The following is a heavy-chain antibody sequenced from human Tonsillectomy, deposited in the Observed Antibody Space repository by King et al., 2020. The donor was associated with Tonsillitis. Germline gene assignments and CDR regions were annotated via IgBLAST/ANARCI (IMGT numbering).Heavy chain of an antibody. CDR2: IFYSGST. J-gene: IGHJ4*02. CDR1: GGSISSGGYY. V-gene: IGHV4-31*03. CDR3: ARDEGYCGGDCFST. D-gene: IGHD2-21*02. Sequence: VQLQESGPGLVKPSQTLSLTCTVSGGSISSGGYYWSWIRQHPGKGLKWIGYIFYSGSTYYNPSLKSRVTISLDTSKNQFSLKLNSVTAADTAVYYCARDEGYCGGDCFSTWGQGTLVTVSS.